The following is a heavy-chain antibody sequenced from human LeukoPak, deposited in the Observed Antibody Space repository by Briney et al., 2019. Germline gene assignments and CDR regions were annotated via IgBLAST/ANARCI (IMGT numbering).Heavy chain of an antibody. CDR1: GGSFSGYY. V-gene: IGHV4-34*01. CDR3: ARIVVVIRKYYYGMDV. D-gene: IGHD3-22*01. Sequence: KPSETLSLTCAVYGGSFSGYYWSWIRQPPGKGLEWIGEINHSGSTNYNPSLKSRVTISVDTSKNQLSLKLSSVTAADTAVYYCARIVVVIRKYYYGMDVWGQGTTVTVSS. CDR2: INHSGST. J-gene: IGHJ6*02.